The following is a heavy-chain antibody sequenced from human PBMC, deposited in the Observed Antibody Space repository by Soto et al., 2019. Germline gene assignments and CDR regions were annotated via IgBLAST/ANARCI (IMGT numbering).Heavy chain of an antibody. CDR2: IWHDGSKT. V-gene: IGHV3-33*01. J-gene: IGHJ4*02. Sequence: TGGSLRLSCAASGFTFRTYGFHWIRQAPVKGLEWVAVIWHDGSKTYYADSVRGRFTISRDDSKNTLYLQMNGLRAEDTAMYYCARIMCGGDCYDFDYWGQGTLVTVSS. CDR1: GFTFRTYG. D-gene: IGHD2-21*02. CDR3: ARIMCGGDCYDFDY.